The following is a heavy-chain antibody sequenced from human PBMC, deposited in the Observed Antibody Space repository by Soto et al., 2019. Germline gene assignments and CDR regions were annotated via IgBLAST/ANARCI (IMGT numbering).Heavy chain of an antibody. D-gene: IGHD3-22*01. J-gene: IGHJ4*02. CDR2: ISYDGANE. V-gene: IGHV3-30*18. CDR1: GFIFSTHS. Sequence: GWSLRLSCAASGFIFSTHSMHWVRQAPGKGMEWVAVISYDGANEYYADFVRGRFTISRDNSKNMVYLQMISLRAEDTAVYYCDKSADDKSGYYGLLDYWGQVPLVTVSP. CDR3: DKSADDKSGYYGLLDY.